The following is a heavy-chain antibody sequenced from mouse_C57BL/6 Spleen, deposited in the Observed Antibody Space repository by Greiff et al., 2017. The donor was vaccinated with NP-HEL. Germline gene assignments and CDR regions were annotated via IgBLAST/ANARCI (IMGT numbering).Heavy chain of an antibody. D-gene: IGHD2-5*01. CDR1: GYTFTDYY. J-gene: IGHJ3*01. Sequence: VQGVESGAELVRPGASVKLSCKASGYTFTDYYINWVKQRPGQGLEWIARIYPGSGNTYYNEKFKGKATLTAEKSSSTAYMQLSSLTSEDSAVYFWARDYSNPAWFAYWGQGTLVTVSA. V-gene: IGHV1-76*01. CDR2: IYPGSGNT. CDR3: ARDYSNPAWFAY.